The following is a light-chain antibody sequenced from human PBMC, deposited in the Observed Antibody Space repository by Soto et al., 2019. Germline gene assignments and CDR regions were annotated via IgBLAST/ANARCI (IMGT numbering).Light chain of an antibody. CDR3: QQRSNWPYT. CDR1: QSVSSY. J-gene: IGKJ2*01. V-gene: IGKV3D-11*02. Sequence: EIVLTQSPATLSLSPGERATLSCRASQSVSSYLAWYQQKPGQAPRLLIYDASNRATGIPARFSGSGPGTDFTLTISSLEPEDFAVYHCQQRSNWPYTFGQGTKLEIK. CDR2: DAS.